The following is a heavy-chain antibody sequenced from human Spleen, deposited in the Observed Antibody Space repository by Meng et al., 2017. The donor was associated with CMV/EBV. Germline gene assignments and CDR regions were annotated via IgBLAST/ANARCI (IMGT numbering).Heavy chain of an antibody. CDR3: VRGGNAAPDY. CDR2: IKHDGSKK. J-gene: IGHJ4*02. Sequence: GESLKISCAASGFSFSRYWMTWVRQAPGKGLEWVATIKHDGSKKYYVDSVKGRFTISRDNAKTSLYLQMNSLRAEDTAVYHCVRGGNAAPDYWGQGTLVTVSS. CDR1: GFSFSRYW. V-gene: IGHV3-7*01. D-gene: IGHD4-23*01.